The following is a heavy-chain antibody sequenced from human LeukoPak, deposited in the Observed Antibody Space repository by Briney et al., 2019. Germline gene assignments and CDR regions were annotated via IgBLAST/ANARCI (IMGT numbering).Heavy chain of an antibody. CDR3: ARVPYYYYGMDV. CDR2: INAGNGNT. V-gene: IGHV1-3*01. J-gene: IGHJ6*02. CDR1: GGTFSSYA. Sequence: ASVKVSCKASGGTFSSYAISWVRQAPGQRLEWMGWINAGNGNTKYSQKFQGRVTITRDTSASTAYMELSSLRSEDTAVYYCARVPYYYYGMDVWGQGTTVTVSS.